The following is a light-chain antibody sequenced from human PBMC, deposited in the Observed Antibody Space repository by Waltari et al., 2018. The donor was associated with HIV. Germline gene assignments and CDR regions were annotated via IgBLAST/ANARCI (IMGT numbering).Light chain of an antibody. CDR2: LGS. Sequence: DIVMTQSPLSLPVSPGERASIYCKSSQSLLHSNGYNYLEWYLQKPRQSPQLLIYLGSHRAAVAPDRFSGSGAGTDFTMKISIVDADDVGVYYRMQDLQTHTFGGGTKVEIK. CDR1: QSLLHSNGYNY. V-gene: IGKV2-28*01. J-gene: IGKJ4*01. CDR3: MQDLQTHT.